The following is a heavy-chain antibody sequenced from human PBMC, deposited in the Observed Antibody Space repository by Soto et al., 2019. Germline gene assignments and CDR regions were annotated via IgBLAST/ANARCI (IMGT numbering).Heavy chain of an antibody. CDR2: INHSGST. V-gene: IGHV4-34*01. CDR1: GGSFSGYY. CDR3: ARPNYDSSGPYHP. Sequence: NPSETLSLTCAVYGGSFSGYYWSWIRQPPGKGLEWIGEINHSGSTNYNPSLKSRVTISVDTSKNQFSLKLSPVTAADTAVYYCARPNYDSSGPYHPWGQGTLVTVSS. D-gene: IGHD3-22*01. J-gene: IGHJ5*02.